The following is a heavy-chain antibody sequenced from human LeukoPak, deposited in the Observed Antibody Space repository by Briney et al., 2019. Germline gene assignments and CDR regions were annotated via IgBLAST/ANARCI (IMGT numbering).Heavy chain of an antibody. D-gene: IGHD2/OR15-2a*01. V-gene: IGHV1-8*03. CDR2: MNPNSGNT. CDR1: GCTFTSYD. Sequence: ASVKVSCKASGCTFTSYDINWVRQATGQGLEWMGWMNPNSGNTGYAQKFQGRVTITRNTSISTAYMELSSLRSEDTAVYYCARGRKSMHFDYWGQGTLVTVSS. J-gene: IGHJ4*02. CDR3: ARGRKSMHFDY.